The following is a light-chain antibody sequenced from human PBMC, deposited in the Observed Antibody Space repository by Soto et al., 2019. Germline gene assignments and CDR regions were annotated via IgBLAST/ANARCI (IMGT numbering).Light chain of an antibody. J-gene: IGKJ2*01. Sequence: EIVLTQSPGTLSLSPGERATLSCRASQSVSSSYLAWYQQKPGQAPRLLIYGASTRATGIPDRFSDSGSGTDFTLTISRLEPEDFAVYYCQQYDSSPQTFGQGTKLEIK. CDR2: GAS. CDR3: QQYDSSPQT. CDR1: QSVSSSY. V-gene: IGKV3-20*01.